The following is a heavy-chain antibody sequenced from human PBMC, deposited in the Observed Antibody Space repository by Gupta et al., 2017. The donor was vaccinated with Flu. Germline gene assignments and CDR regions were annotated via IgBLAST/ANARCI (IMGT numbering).Heavy chain of an antibody. V-gene: IGHV3-33*01. CDR3: ARETXDXIDEGLXDWEDFSRGGLDY. Sequence: QVQLVESGGGVVQPGRSLRLSCEASGFTFGAFAFHWVRHAPGKGLEWVAAIWYDGSEENYADSVKGRFTLSRDNSKNTRFLQMNHRRVEDTAVYYGARETXDXIDEGLXDWEDFSRGGLDYWGQGTLVTVSS. CDR1: GFTFGAFA. D-gene: IGHD2-2*03. CDR2: IWYDGSEE. J-gene: IGHJ4*02.